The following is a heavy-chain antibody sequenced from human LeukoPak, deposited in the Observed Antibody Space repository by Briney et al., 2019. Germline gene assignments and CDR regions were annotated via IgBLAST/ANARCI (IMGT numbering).Heavy chain of an antibody. D-gene: IGHD2-15*01. CDR3: ARTCSGASCYVIY. V-gene: IGHV1-18*04. J-gene: IGHJ4*02. Sequence: ASVKVSCKTSGYSFTAFYIHWVRQDPGQGLEWMGWISGYNGNTNYAQKLQGRVTMTTETSTSTAYMELRSLRSDDTAIYYCARTCSGASCYVIYWGQGTLLTVSS. CDR1: GYSFTAFY. CDR2: ISGYNGNT.